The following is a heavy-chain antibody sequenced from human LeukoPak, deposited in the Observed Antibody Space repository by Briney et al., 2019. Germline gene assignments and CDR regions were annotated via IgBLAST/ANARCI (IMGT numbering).Heavy chain of an antibody. V-gene: IGHV4-34*01. D-gene: IGHD6-19*01. CDR2: INHSGST. CDR3: ARGKLGGSSGRTKNYYYYGMDV. J-gene: IGHJ6*04. CDR1: GGSFSGYY. Sequence: SETLSLTCAVYGGSFSGYYWSWIRQPPGKGLEWIGEINHSGSTNYNPSLKSRVTISVDTSKNQFSLKLSSVTAADTAVYYRARGKLGGSSGRTKNYYYYGMDVWGKGTTVTVSS.